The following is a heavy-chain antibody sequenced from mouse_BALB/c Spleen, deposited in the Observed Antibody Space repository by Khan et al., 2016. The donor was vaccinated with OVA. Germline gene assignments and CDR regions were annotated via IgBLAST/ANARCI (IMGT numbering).Heavy chain of an antibody. CDR1: GFSLTTYG. CDR2: IWSVGST. J-gene: IGHJ3*01. V-gene: IGHV2-2*02. Sequence: QVQLKQSGPGLVQPSQSLSITCTVSGFSLTTYGVHWVRQSPGKGLEWLGVIWSVGSTDYNAAFTSRLSISKDNSKSQVFFKMNSLQTNDTAIYYCARNDDYDEGLTYWGQGTLVTVSA. CDR3: ARNDDYDEGLTY. D-gene: IGHD2-4*01.